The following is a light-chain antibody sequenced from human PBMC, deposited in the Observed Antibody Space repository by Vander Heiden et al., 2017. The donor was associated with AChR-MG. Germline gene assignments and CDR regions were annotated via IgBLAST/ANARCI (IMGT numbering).Light chain of an antibody. CDR3: QQANSFPHT. J-gene: IGKJ2*01. V-gene: IGKV1-12*01. CDR1: QGISSW. Sequence: DIQLTQSPSSVSASVGDRVTITCRASQGISSWLAWYQQKPGKAPKLLIYTASSLLSGVPSRCSGSGSATDFTLTSSDLHPEDFATYYCQQANSFPHTFGQGTKLEIK. CDR2: TAS.